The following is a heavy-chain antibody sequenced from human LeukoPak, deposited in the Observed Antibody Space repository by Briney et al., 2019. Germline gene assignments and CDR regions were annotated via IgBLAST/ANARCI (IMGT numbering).Heavy chain of an antibody. Sequence: SETLSLTCTVSGGSVSSGSYYWSWIRQPAGRGLEWIGRMFTTGTINYNPSLKSRVTISLATSKNQFSLKLSSVTAADTAVYYCARLSGRDYYFDYWGQGTLVTVSS. J-gene: IGHJ4*02. CDR2: MFTTGTI. CDR1: GGSVSSGSYY. V-gene: IGHV4-61*02. CDR3: ARLSGRDYYFDY. D-gene: IGHD4/OR15-4a*01.